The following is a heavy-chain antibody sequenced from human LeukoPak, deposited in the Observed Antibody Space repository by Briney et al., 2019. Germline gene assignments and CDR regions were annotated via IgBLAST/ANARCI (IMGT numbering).Heavy chain of an antibody. V-gene: IGHV3-23*01. J-gene: IGHJ4*02. CDR2: ISGNGGST. D-gene: IGHD4-17*01. CDR1: GFTLSSYA. Sequence: AGGSLRLSCTASGFTLSSYAMTWVRQGPGKGLEWVSGISGNGGSTYYADSVKGRFTISRDNSKNTVHLQMNSLRADDTAMYYCTKRSDFGDFDYWGQGTLVTVSS. CDR3: TKRSDFGDFDY.